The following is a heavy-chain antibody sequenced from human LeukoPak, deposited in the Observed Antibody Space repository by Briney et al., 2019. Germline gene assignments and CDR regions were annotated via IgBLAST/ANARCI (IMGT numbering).Heavy chain of an antibody. V-gene: IGHV3-23*01. CDR1: GFTFSSYA. D-gene: IGHD6-19*01. J-gene: IGHJ4*02. Sequence: GGSLRLSCAASGFTFSSYAMSWVRQAPGKGLEWVSAISGSGGSTYYADSVKGRFTISRDNSKNTLYLQMNSLRAENTAVYYCAKDVDSSGWFYYFDYWGQGTLVTVSS. CDR2: ISGSGGST. CDR3: AKDVDSSGWFYYFDY.